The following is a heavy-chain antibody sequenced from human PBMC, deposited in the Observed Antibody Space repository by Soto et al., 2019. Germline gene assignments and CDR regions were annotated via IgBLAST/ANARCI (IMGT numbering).Heavy chain of an antibody. Sequence: EVQLLESGGGLVRPGGSLRLSCAASGFTFSNYAMTWVRQAPGKGLEWVSLISSTVGTTYYADSVKGRFTISRDDSKSTVSLEMNSLRAEDTAVYYCAKVGLGWSDVVDVWGLGTMVTVSS. V-gene: IGHV3-23*01. J-gene: IGHJ3*01. CDR2: ISSTVGTT. CDR1: GFTFSNYA. D-gene: IGHD6-19*01. CDR3: AKVGLGWSDVVDV.